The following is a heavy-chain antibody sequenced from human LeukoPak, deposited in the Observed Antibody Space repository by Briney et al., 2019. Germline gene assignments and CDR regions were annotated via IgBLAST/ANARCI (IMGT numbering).Heavy chain of an antibody. Sequence: PSETLSLTCTVSGGSFSSYYLSWIRQPPGRGLEWVGYIYYSGSTNYNPALKRRRTISVDTSKNQFSLKLSSVSAADTPVYYCARAAAAGTRYNWFDPWGQGTLVTVSS. CDR2: IYYSGST. J-gene: IGHJ5*02. D-gene: IGHD6-13*01. CDR1: GGSFSSYY. CDR3: ARAAAAGTRYNWFDP. V-gene: IGHV4-59*08.